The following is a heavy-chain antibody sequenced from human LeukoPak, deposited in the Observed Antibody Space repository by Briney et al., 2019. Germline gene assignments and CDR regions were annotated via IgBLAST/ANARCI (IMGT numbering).Heavy chain of an antibody. Sequence: GRSLRLSCAASGFTFSLYAMTWVRQPPRKGLEWVAIISDSGASTYYADSVKGRFTISRDNSKNKLNLQMDRLTADDTAVYYCAKHLGYCSGGNCYPENWGQGILVTVSS. V-gene: IGHV3-23*01. J-gene: IGHJ4*02. CDR1: GFTFSLYA. D-gene: IGHD2-15*01. CDR3: AKHLGYCSGGNCYPEN. CDR2: ISDSGAST.